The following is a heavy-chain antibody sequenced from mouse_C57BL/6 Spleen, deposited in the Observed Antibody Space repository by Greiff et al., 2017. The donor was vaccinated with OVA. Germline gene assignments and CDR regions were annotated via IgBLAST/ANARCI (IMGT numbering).Heavy chain of an antibody. D-gene: IGHD2-3*01. CDR1: GYTFTDYY. CDR3: ARSDGYYEGMDY. CDR2: INPNNGGT. J-gene: IGHJ4*01. V-gene: IGHV1-26*01. Sequence: EVQLQQSGPELVKPGASVKISCKASGYTFTDYYMNWVKQSHGKSLEWIGDINPNNGGTSYNQKFKGKATLTVDKSSSTAYMELRSLTSEDSAVYYCARSDGYYEGMDYWGQGTSVTVSS.